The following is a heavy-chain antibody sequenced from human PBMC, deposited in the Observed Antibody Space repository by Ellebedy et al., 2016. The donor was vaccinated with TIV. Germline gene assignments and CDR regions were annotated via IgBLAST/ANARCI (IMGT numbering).Heavy chain of an antibody. D-gene: IGHD3-22*01. CDR1: GFTFSSYW. CDR3: ARDVDSSGYYTVLY. J-gene: IGHJ4*02. CDR2: INSDGSST. Sequence: GESLKISCAASGFTFSSYWMHWVRQAPGKGLVWVSRINSDGSSTSYADSVKGRFTISRDNAKNTLYLQMNSLRAEDTAVYYCARDVDSSGYYTVLYWGQGILVTVSS. V-gene: IGHV3-74*01.